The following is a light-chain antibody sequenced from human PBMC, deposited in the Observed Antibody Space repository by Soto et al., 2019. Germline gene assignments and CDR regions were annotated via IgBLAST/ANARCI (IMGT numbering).Light chain of an antibody. J-gene: IGLJ1*01. CDR3: SSYTSSSTLHYV. CDR2: EVS. Sequence: QSALTQPASVSGSPGQSITISCTGTSSDVDGYNYVSWYQQHPGKAPKLMIYEVSNRPSGVSNRFSGSKSGNTASLTISGLQAEDEADYYCSSYTSSSTLHYVFGTGTKVTVL. V-gene: IGLV2-14*01. CDR1: SSDVDGYNY.